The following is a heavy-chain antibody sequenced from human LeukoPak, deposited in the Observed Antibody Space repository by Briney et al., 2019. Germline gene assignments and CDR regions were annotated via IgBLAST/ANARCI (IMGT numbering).Heavy chain of an antibody. V-gene: IGHV4-39*07. CDR1: GDSISSSSYY. CDR3: ARSVSGSYYRFFDY. J-gene: IGHJ4*02. D-gene: IGHD1-26*01. Sequence: SETLSLTCTVSGDSISSSSYYWGWIRQPPGKGLEWIGSIYYSGRTYYNPSLKSRVTISVDKSKNQFSLKLSSVTAADTAVYYCARSVSGSYYRFFDYWGQGTLVTVSS. CDR2: IYYSGRT.